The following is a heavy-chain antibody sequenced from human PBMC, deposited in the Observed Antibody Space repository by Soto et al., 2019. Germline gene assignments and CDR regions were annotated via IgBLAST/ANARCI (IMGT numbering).Heavy chain of an antibody. CDR1: GFTFSSYW. J-gene: IGHJ5*02. V-gene: IGHV3-74*01. Sequence: GGSLRLSCAASGFTFSSYWMHWVRQAPGKGLVWVSRINSDGSSTSYADSVKGRLTISRDNAKNTLYLQMNSLRAEDTAVYYCARYVLLWFGESKDNWFDPWGQGTLVTVSS. CDR2: INSDGSST. D-gene: IGHD3-10*01. CDR3: ARYVLLWFGESKDNWFDP.